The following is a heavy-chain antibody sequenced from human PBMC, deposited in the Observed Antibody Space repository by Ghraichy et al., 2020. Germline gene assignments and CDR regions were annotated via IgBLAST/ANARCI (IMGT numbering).Heavy chain of an antibody. CDR2: ISGSSAYI. Sequence: GGSLRLSCEASGFIFTNYNMNWVRQAPGKGLEWLSSISGSSAYIYYADSVKGRFTVSRDNAKNSMYLQMTSLGVEDTAVYYCARGSVGRNWSMWVWGQGIRVTVS. J-gene: IGHJ4*02. CDR3: ARGSVGRNWSMWV. D-gene: IGHD1-26*01. CDR1: GFIFTNYN. V-gene: IGHV3-21*01.